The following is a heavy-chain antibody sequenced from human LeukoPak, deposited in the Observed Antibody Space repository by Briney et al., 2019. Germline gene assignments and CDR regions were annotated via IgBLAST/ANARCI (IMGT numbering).Heavy chain of an antibody. CDR2: ISAYNGNT. V-gene: IGHV1-18*04. CDR1: GYTFTSYG. J-gene: IGHJ6*04. Sequence: GASVKVSCKASGYTFTSYGIIWVRQAPGQGLEWMGWISAYNGNTNYAQKLQGRVTMTTDTSTSTAYMELRSLRSDDTAVYYCARETVVVPAARLLYYHYGMDVWGKGTTVTVSS. D-gene: IGHD2-2*01. CDR3: ARETVVVPAARLLYYHYGMDV.